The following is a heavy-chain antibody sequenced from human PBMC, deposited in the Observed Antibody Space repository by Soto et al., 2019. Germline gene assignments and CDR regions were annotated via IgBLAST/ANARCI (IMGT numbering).Heavy chain of an antibody. CDR3: ARHYYGSGSYHMDV. J-gene: IGHJ6*03. CDR2: IIPILGIA. D-gene: IGHD3-10*01. CDR1: GGTFSSYT. Sequence: QVQLVQSGAEVKKPGSSVKVSCKASGGTFSSYTISWVRQAPGQGLEWLGRIIPILGIANYAQKFQGRVTITADKSTSTAYMELSSLRSEDTAVYYCARHYYGSGSYHMDVWGKGTTVTVSS. V-gene: IGHV1-69*02.